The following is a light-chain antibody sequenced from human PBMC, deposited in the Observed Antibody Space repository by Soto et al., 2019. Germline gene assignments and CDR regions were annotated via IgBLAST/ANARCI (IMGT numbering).Light chain of an antibody. CDR2: KAS. Sequence: DIQMTQSPSILSASVGDRVTITCRASQSISSWLAWYQQKPGKAPNLLIHKASHLESGVPSRFSGSGSGTEFTLTISSLQSEDFATYYCQQYNDWPRSFGQGTKVDIK. CDR3: QQYNDWPRS. J-gene: IGKJ1*01. CDR1: QSISSW. V-gene: IGKV1-5*03.